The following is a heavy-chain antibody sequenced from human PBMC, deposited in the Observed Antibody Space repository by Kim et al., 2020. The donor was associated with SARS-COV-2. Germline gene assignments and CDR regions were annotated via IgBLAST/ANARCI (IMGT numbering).Heavy chain of an antibody. Sequence: YYVDSVKGRFTMSRDNAKMSLYLQMGRLRTEDTAIYYCEALDTAHVPGGIWGQGTLVSVSS. CDR3: EALDTAHVPGGI. V-gene: IGHV3-7*01. J-gene: IGHJ4*02. D-gene: IGHD3-10*02.